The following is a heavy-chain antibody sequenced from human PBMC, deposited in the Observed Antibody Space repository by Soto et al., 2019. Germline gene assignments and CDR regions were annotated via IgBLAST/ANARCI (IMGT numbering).Heavy chain of an antibody. Sequence: GGSLRLSCAASGFTFTRYSMHWVRQAPGKGLEWVSSISSTTNYIYYGDSMKGRFTISRDNAKNSLYLEMNSLRAEDTAVYYCARESEDLTSNFDYRGQGTLVTVSS. CDR1: GFTFTRYS. V-gene: IGHV3-21*06. J-gene: IGHJ4*02. CDR3: ARESEDLTSNFDY. CDR2: ISSTTNYI.